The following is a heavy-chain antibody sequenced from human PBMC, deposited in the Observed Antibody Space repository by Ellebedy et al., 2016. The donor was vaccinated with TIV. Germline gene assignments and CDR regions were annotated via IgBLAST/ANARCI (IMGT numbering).Heavy chain of an antibody. CDR2: ISSSSSYT. CDR1: GFTFSDYY. Sequence: PGGSLRLSCAASGFTFSDYYMSWIRQAPGKGLEWVSYISSSSSYTNYADSVKGRFTISRDNAKNSLYLRMNSLGAEDTAVYYCARDLYGSGSYSSDWGQGTLVTVSS. J-gene: IGHJ4*02. D-gene: IGHD3-10*01. CDR3: ARDLYGSGSYSSD. V-gene: IGHV3-11*06.